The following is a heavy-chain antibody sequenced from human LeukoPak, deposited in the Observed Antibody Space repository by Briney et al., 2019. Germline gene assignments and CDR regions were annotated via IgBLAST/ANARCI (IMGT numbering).Heavy chain of an antibody. D-gene: IGHD6-13*01. V-gene: IGHV3-48*04. CDR2: ISSTSSTI. CDR3: ARDSVSRRIAASGIDAFDI. Sequence: GGSLRLSCAASGFTFSNYNMNWVRQAPGKGLEWVSYISSTSSTIYYPDSVNGRFTISRDNAKNSLYLQMNTLRAEDTAGYYCARDSVSRRIAASGIDAFDIWXQGTMVTVSS. CDR1: GFTFSNYN. J-gene: IGHJ3*02.